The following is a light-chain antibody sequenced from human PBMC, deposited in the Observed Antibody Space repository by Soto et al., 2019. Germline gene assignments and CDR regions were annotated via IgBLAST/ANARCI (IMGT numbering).Light chain of an antibody. CDR1: SSNIGAGYD. Sequence: QLVLTQPPSVSGAPGQRVTISCSGSSSNIGAGYDVHWYHQLPGAAPKLLIFASDNRPSGVPDRFSGSKSGTSASLAITGLQADDEADYYCQSFDSSMSSFVFGGGTKLTVL. V-gene: IGLV1-40*01. CDR3: QSFDSSMSSFV. J-gene: IGLJ3*02. CDR2: ASD.